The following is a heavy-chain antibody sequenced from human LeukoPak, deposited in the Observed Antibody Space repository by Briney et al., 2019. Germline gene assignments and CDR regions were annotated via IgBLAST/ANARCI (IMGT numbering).Heavy chain of an antibody. J-gene: IGHJ4*02. CDR3: ARRPYKYYDILTGSYRSEFEY. D-gene: IGHD3-9*01. CDR2: MKRNNANT. CDR1: GYTFTNYD. Sequence: GASVKVFCKASGYTFTNYDINWLRQDTGPPLEWMGWMKRNNANTGYAQKFQGRATMTRNTFMSTAYMELSSMRSEDTAVYYCARRPYKYYDILTGSYRSEFEYWGQGTLVTVSS. V-gene: IGHV1-8*01.